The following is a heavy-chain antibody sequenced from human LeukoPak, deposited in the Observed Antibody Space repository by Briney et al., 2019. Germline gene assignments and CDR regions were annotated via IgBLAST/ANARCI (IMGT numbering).Heavy chain of an antibody. V-gene: IGHV4-4*02. Sequence: PSETLSLTCGVSGGSISDTNWWTWFRQPPGKGLEWIGEVNLKGSTNYNPSLKSRVAISIDKSENHISLKLTSVTAADTAVYYCAREGSLYRPLTYSGQGTLVTVAS. J-gene: IGHJ4*02. CDR3: AREGSLYRPLTY. CDR2: VNLKGST. CDR1: GGSISDTNW. D-gene: IGHD2-15*01.